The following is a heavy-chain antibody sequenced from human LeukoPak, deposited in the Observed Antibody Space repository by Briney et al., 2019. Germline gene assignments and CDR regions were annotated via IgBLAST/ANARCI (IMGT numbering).Heavy chain of an antibody. J-gene: IGHJ4*02. CDR2: INPNSGGT. CDR1: GYTLTGYY. V-gene: IGHV1-2*02. Sequence: ASVKVSCKASGYTLTGYYMHWVRQALGQGLEWMGWINPNSGGTNYAQKFQGRVTMTWDTSISTAYMELSRLRSDDTAVYYCARDPPSSIAGRPIFDYWGQGTLVTVSS. CDR3: ARDPPSSIAGRPIFDY. D-gene: IGHD6-6*01.